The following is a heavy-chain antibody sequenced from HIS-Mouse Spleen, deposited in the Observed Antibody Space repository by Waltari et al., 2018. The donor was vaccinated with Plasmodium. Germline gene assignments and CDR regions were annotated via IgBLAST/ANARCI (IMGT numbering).Heavy chain of an antibody. D-gene: IGHD6-13*01. CDR3: ASSWYWYFDL. CDR2: IKQDGSEK. Sequence: VPLVESGGGLVKPGGSLGLSCAACGFPFSSYWMSWVRQAPGKGLEWVANIKQDGSEKYYVDSVKGRFTISRDNAKNSLYLQMNSLRAEDTAVYYCASSWYWYFDLWGRGTLVTVSS. CDR1: GFPFSSYW. J-gene: IGHJ2*01. V-gene: IGHV3-7*01.